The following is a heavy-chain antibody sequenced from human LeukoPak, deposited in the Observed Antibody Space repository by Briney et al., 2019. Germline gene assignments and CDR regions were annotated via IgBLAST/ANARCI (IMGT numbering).Heavy chain of an antibody. J-gene: IGHJ3*02. CDR1: GFTFSSYA. CDR2: ISGSGGST. Sequence: GGPLRLSCAASGFTFSSYAMSWVRQAPGKGLEWVSGISGSGGSTYYADSVKGRFTISRDNSKNTLYLQMNSLRAEDTAVYYCARHLVPNAMLTAFDIWGQGTMVTVSS. D-gene: IGHD2-2*01. CDR3: ARHLVPNAMLTAFDI. V-gene: IGHV3-23*01.